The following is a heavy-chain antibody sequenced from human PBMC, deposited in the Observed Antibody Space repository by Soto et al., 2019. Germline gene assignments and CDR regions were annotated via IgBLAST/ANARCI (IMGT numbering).Heavy chain of an antibody. J-gene: IGHJ6*02. CDR2: INHSGST. D-gene: IGHD3-10*01. CDR1: GGSFSGYY. CDR3: ARPKSRGLYYYYGMGV. V-gene: IGHV4-34*01. Sequence: SETLSLTCAVYGGSFSGYYWSWIRQRPGKGLEWIGEINHSGSTNYNPSLKSRVTISVDTSKNQFSLKLSSVTAADTAVYYCARPKSRGLYYYYGMGVWGQGTTVTVSS.